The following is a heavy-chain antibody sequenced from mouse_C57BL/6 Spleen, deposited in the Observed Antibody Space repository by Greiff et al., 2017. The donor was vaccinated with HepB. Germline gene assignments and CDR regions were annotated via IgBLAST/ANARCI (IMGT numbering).Heavy chain of an antibody. D-gene: IGHD2-4*01. CDR2: INPNYGTT. V-gene: IGHV1-39*01. CDR1: GYSFTDYN. CDR3: ASPRDYEGWYFDV. J-gene: IGHJ1*03. Sequence: VQLKQSGPELVKPGASVKISCKASGYSFTDYNMNWVKQSNGKSLEWIGVINPNYGTTSYNQKFKGKATLTVDQSSSTAYMQLNSLTSEDSAVYYCASPRDYEGWYFDVWGTGTPVTVSS.